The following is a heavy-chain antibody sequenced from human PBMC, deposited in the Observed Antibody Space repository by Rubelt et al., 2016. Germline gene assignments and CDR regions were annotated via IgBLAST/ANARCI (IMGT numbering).Heavy chain of an antibody. J-gene: IGHJ3*02. CDR3: ARSSGDAFDI. Sequence: GYTFTSYDINWVRQATGQGLEWMGWMNPNSGNTGYAQKLQGRVTMTTDTSTSTAFMELRSLRSDDTAVYYCARSSGDAFDIWGQGTMVTVSS. CDR2: MNPNSGNT. D-gene: IGHD2-15*01. V-gene: IGHV1-8*01. CDR1: GYTFTSYD.